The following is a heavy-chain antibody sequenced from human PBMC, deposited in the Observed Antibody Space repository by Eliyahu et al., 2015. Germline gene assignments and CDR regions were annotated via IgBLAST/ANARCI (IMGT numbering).Heavy chain of an antibody. CDR3: ARPIFARWGYSSGHAFDI. CDR1: GYSFTXYW. V-gene: IGHV5-10-1*03. J-gene: IGHJ3*02. Sequence: EVQLVQSGAEVKEPGESLKISCKGSGYSFTXYWIYWLRQMPGKGLEWMGRIDPSDSYTNYSPSFQGHVTISADKSITTAYLQWSSLKASDTAIYYCARPIFARWGYSSGHAFDIWGQGTVVTVSS. D-gene: IGHD6-25*01. CDR2: IDPSDSYT.